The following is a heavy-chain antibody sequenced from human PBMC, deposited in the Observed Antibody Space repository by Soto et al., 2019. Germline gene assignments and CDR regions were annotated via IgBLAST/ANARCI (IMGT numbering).Heavy chain of an antibody. Sequence: GASVKVSCKASGYTFTGYYMHWVRQAPGQGLEWMGWINPNSGGTNYAQKFQGWVTMTRDTSISTAYMELSRLRSDDTAVYYCTLLRFLEWPDGRYMDVWGKGTTVTVS. CDR1: GYTFTGYY. D-gene: IGHD3-3*01. CDR3: TLLRFLEWPDGRYMDV. J-gene: IGHJ6*03. V-gene: IGHV1-2*04. CDR2: INPNSGGT.